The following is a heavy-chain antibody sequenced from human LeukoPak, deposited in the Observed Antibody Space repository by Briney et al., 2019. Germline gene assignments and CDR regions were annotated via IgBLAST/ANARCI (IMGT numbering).Heavy chain of an antibody. V-gene: IGHV4-59*01. CDR3: AGGYSYGSTYYYMDV. Sequence: SETLSLTCTVSGGSISSYYWSWIGQPPGKGLEWIGYIYYSGSTNYNPSLKSRVTISVDTSKNQFSLKLSSVTAADTAVYYCAGGYSYGSTYYYMDVWGKGTTVTISS. J-gene: IGHJ6*03. CDR2: IYYSGST. CDR1: GGSISSYY. D-gene: IGHD5-18*01.